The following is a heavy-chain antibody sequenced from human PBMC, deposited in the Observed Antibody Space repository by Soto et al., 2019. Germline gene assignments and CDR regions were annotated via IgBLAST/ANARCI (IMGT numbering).Heavy chain of an antibody. CDR2: ITTSSSFR. V-gene: IGHV3-21*01. Sequence: GGSLRLSCAASGFTFSTYSMNWVRQAPGKGLEWVADITTSSSFRFYEDSVKGRFTISRDDAKNSLYLQMNSLRAEDTGVYYCARDPRIGITVAGVFDYWGQGTLVTVSS. J-gene: IGHJ4*02. CDR1: GFTFSTYS. CDR3: ARDPRIGITVAGVFDY. D-gene: IGHD6-19*01.